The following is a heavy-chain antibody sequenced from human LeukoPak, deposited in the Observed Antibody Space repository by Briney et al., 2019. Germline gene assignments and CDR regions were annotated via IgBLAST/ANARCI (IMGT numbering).Heavy chain of an antibody. Sequence: SETLSLTCTVSGGSISSYYWSWIRQPPGKGLEWIGYIYYSGSTNYNPSLKSRVTISVDTSKNQFSLKLSSVTAADTAVYYCARLGSSATYYYYGMDVWGQGTTVTFSS. D-gene: IGHD2-2*01. CDR1: GGSISSYY. CDR3: ARLGSSATYYYYGMDV. CDR2: IYYSGST. J-gene: IGHJ6*02. V-gene: IGHV4-59*08.